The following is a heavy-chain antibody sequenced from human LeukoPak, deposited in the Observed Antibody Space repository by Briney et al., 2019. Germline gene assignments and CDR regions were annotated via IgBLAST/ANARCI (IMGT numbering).Heavy chain of an antibody. CDR2: ISPSGGIT. CDR1: GFTFSSHG. V-gene: IGHV3-23*01. D-gene: IGHD3-22*01. CDR3: ARVSGITMIVVVQSDGFDI. Sequence: GGTLRLSCAASGFTFSSHGMNWVRQAPGKGLEWVSGISPSGGITYYTDSVKGRFTISRDNSKNTVSLQMNSLRAEDTAVYYCARVSGITMIVVVQSDGFDIWGQGTMVSVSS. J-gene: IGHJ3*02.